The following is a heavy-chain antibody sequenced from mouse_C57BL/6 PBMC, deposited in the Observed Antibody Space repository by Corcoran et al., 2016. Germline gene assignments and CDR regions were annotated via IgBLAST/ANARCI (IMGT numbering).Heavy chain of an antibody. CDR1: GYTFTSYG. J-gene: IGHJ3*01. V-gene: IGHV1-81*01. CDR2: IYPRSGNT. D-gene: IGHD2-3*01. CDR3: AREPIYDGYWAY. Sequence: QVQLQQSGAELARPGASVKLSCKASGYTFTSYGISWVKQRTGQGLEWIGEIYPRSGNTYYNEKFKGKATLTADKSSSTAYMELLRLTSQAAAVYFCAREPIYDGYWAYWGQGTVVTVSA.